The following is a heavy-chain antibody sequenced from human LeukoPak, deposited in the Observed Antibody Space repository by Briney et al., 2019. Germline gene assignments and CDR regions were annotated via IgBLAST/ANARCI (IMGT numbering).Heavy chain of an antibody. CDR1: GFTVSSNY. V-gene: IGHV3-53*01. D-gene: IGHD3-9*01. CDR3: ARHGVLRYIDD. Sequence: PGGSLRLSCAASGFTVSSNYVSWVRQAPGKGLEWVSVIHSYGKTYYADSVKGRFTISRDSSQNTLYLPMNSLRAEDTAVYYCARHGVLRYIDDWGQGTLVTVSS. J-gene: IGHJ4*02. CDR2: IHSYGKT.